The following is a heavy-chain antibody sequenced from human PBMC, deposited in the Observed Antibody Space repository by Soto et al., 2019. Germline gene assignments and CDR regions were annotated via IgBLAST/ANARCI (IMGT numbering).Heavy chain of an antibody. Sequence: GASVKVSCKASGYTFTSYGISWVRQAPGQGLEWMGWISAYNANTNYAQKLQGRVTMTTDTSTSTTYIELRSLRSDDTAVYFCARDRLGATGDYWGQGTLVTVS. V-gene: IGHV1-18*01. D-gene: IGHD1-26*01. CDR1: GYTFTSYG. CDR3: ARDRLGATGDY. J-gene: IGHJ4*02. CDR2: ISAYNANT.